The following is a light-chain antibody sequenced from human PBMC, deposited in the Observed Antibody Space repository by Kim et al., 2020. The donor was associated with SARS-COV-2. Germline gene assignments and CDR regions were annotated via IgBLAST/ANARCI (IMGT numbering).Light chain of an antibody. J-gene: IGLJ3*02. Sequence: GQSLTMSCGVTSSDEGDNNYVAWYQQQPGRAPKLMAYEVSRRPSGVPDRFSGSKSGNTASLTISGLQDDDEADYYCCSYAGSYTRVFGRGTKVTVL. CDR1: SSDEGDNNY. V-gene: IGLV2-11*01. CDR3: CSYAGSYTRV. CDR2: EVS.